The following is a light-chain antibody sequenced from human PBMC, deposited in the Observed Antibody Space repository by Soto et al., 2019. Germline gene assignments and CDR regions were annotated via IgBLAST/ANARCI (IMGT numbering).Light chain of an antibody. J-gene: IGLJ2*01. V-gene: IGLV1-40*01. CDR1: SSNIGAVYD. Sequence: QSVLTQPPSVFGAPGHRVPISCPGSSSNIGAVYDVHWYQQLPGTAPKLLIYGNSNRPSGVPDRFSGSKYATSASLAITGLQAEDESDYYCQSCGSSLRVIFGGGTKLTVL. CDR3: QSCGSSLRVI. CDR2: GNS.